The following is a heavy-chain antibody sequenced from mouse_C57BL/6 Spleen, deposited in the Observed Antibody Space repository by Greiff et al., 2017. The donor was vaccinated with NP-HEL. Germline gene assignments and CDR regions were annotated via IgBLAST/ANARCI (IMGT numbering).Heavy chain of an antibody. CDR2: IYPGDGDT. D-gene: IGHD1-1*01. Sequence: VQLQQSGPELVKPGASVKISCKASGYAFSSSWMNWVKQRPGKGLEWIGRIYPGDGDTNYNGKFKGKATLTADKSSSTAYMQLSSLTSEDSAVYFCARGRLNYYGSSYYFDYWGQGTTLTVSS. CDR3: ARGRLNYYGSSYYFDY. J-gene: IGHJ2*01. CDR1: GYAFSSSW. V-gene: IGHV1-82*01.